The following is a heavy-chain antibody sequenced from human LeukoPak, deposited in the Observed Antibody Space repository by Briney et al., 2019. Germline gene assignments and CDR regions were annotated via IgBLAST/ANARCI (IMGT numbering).Heavy chain of an antibody. D-gene: IGHD6-19*01. CDR3: ATRTIAVAGFDY. Sequence: SETLSLTCAVSGGSISSGGYSWSWIRQPPGKGLEWIGSIYYSGSTYYNPSLKSRVTISVDTSKNQFSLKLSSVTAADTAVYYCATRTIAVAGFDYWGQGTLVTVSS. V-gene: IGHV4-30-2*03. CDR1: GGSISSGGYS. CDR2: IYYSGST. J-gene: IGHJ4*02.